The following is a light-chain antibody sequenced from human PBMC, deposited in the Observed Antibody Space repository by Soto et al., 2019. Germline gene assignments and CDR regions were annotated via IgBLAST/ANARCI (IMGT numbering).Light chain of an antibody. V-gene: IGKV1-5*03. J-gene: IGKJ4*01. CDR2: KAS. CDR1: QSISSW. CDR3: QQYYSNPLT. Sequence: DIQMPQSPSTLSASVGDRVTITCRASQSISSWLAWYQQKPGKAPNLLIYKASSLESGVPSRFSGSGSGTEFTLTISSLQPEDFATYYCQQYYSNPLTFGGGTKVEIK.